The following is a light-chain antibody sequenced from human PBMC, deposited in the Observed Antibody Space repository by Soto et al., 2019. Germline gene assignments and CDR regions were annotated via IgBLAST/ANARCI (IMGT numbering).Light chain of an antibody. CDR1: QSVSNN. J-gene: IGKJ1*01. CDR2: GAS. Sequence: EIVMTQSPATLSVSPGERATLSCRASQSVSNNLAWYQKKPGQAPRLLIYGASTRATGIPARFSGSGSGTEFTLNISSLQSEDFEVYYCQQYNNWWTFGQGTRVEIK. V-gene: IGKV3-15*01. CDR3: QQYNNWWT.